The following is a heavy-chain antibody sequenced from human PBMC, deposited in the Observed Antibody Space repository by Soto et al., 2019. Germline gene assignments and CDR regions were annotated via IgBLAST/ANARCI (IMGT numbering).Heavy chain of an antibody. J-gene: IGHJ4*02. Sequence: ASVKVSCKASGGTFSSYAISWVRQAPGQGLEWMGGIIPIFGTANYAQKFQGRVTITADESTSTAYMELSSLRSEDTAAYYCARGVRRNSYDLDYWGQGTLVTVSS. CDR1: GGTFSSYA. D-gene: IGHD5-12*01. V-gene: IGHV1-69*13. CDR2: IIPIFGTA. CDR3: ARGVRRNSYDLDY.